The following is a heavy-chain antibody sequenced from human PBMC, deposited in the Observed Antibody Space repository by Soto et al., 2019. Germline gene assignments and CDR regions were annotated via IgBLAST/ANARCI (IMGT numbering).Heavy chain of an antibody. Sequence: ASVKVSCKASGYTFTGYYMHWVRQAPGQGLEWMGWINPNSGGTNYAQKFQGWVTMTRDTSISTAYMELSRLRSDDTAVYYCAREGPNSGYDSDGMDVWGQGTTVTVS. CDR3: AREGPNSGYDSDGMDV. CDR2: INPNSGGT. J-gene: IGHJ6*02. V-gene: IGHV1-2*04. D-gene: IGHD5-12*01. CDR1: GYTFTGYY.